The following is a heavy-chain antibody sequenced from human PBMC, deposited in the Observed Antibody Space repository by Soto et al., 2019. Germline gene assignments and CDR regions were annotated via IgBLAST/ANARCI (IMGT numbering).Heavy chain of an antibody. J-gene: IGHJ6*02. CDR1: GFTVSSNY. Sequence: SLRLSCAASGFTVSSNYMSWVRQAPGKGLEWVSVIYSGGSTYYADSVKGRFTISRDNSKNTLYLQMNSLRAEDTALYYCAKGRSYYYYYGVDVWGQGTTVTVSS. CDR3: AKGRSYYYYYGVDV. V-gene: IGHV3-53*01. CDR2: IYSGGST.